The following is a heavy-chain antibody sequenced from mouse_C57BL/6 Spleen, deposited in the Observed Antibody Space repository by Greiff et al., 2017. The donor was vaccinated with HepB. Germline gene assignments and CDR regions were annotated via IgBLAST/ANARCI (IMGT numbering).Heavy chain of an antibody. D-gene: IGHD2-5*01. CDR1: GYAFTNYL. J-gene: IGHJ2*01. CDR3: ARGRSNDFFDY. V-gene: IGHV1-54*01. Sequence: QVQLKQSGAELVRPGTSVKVSCKASGYAFTNYLIEWVKQRPGQGLEWIGVINPRSGGTNYNEKFKGKATLTADKSSSTAYMQLSSLTSEDSAVYFCARGRSNDFFDYWGQGTTLTVSS. CDR2: INPRSGGT.